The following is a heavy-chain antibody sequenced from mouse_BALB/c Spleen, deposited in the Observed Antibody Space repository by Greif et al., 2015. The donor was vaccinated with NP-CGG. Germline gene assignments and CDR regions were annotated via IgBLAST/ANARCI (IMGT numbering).Heavy chain of an antibody. CDR1: GFTFSSYG. CDR2: ISSGGSYT. CDR3: ARHDNGYEDAMDY. J-gene: IGHJ4*01. D-gene: IGHD2-2*01. Sequence: EVMLVESGGDLVKPGGSLKLSCAASGFTFSSYGMSWVRQTPDKRLEWVATISSGGSYTYYPDSVKGRFTISRDNAKNTLYLQMSSLKSEDTAMYYCARHDNGYEDAMDYWGQGTSVTVSS. V-gene: IGHV5-6*01.